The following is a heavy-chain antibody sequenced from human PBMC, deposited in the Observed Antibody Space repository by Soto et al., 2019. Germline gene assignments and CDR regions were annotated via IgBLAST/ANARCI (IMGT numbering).Heavy chain of an antibody. CDR1: GFTFSSYG. J-gene: IGHJ4*02. V-gene: IGHV3-30*18. D-gene: IGHD2-21*02. Sequence: LRLSCAASGFTFSSYGMHWVRQAPGKGLEWVAVISYDGSNKYYADSVKGRFTISRDNSKNTLYLQMNSLRAEDTAVYYCAKDKSIVVVTAILDYWGQGTLVTVSS. CDR3: AKDKSIVVVTAILDY. CDR2: ISYDGSNK.